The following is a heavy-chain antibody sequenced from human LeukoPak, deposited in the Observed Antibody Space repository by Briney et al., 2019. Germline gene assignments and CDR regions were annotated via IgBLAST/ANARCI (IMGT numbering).Heavy chain of an antibody. Sequence: ASVKVSCKASGYTFTDYYMHWVRQAPGQGLEYMGRLNPNSGATIYAQKFQGRVSMTRDTFISTAYMEVSRLKSDDTAVYYCATLKYDDVDYRGQGTLVTVSS. D-gene: IGHD3-3*01. CDR3: ATLKYDDVDY. CDR1: GYTFTDYY. CDR2: LNPNSGAT. J-gene: IGHJ4*02. V-gene: IGHV1-2*06.